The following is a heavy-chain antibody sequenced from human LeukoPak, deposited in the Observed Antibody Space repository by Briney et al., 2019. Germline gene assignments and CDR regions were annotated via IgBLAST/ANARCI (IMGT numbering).Heavy chain of an antibody. CDR2: INSDGSST. V-gene: IGHV3-74*01. D-gene: IGHD1-14*01. CDR3: ARPDHDYGVY. Sequence: SLRLSXXASXFTFSSYWMHWVRQAPGKGLVWVSRINSDGSSTSYADSVKGRFTISRDNAKNTLYLQMNSLRAEDTAVYYCARPDHDYGVYWGQGTLVTVSS. CDR1: XFTFSSYW. J-gene: IGHJ4*02.